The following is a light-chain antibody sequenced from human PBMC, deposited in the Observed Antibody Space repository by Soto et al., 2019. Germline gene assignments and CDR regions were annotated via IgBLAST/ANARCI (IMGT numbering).Light chain of an antibody. CDR3: QQYNTYRA. CDR2: KAS. V-gene: IGKV1-5*03. CDR1: QNITNN. Sequence: DIHMTHSPSSLSSSILYIFTITCQASQNITNNLSWYQQKPGKAPKLLIYKASTLESGVPSRFSGSGSGTEFTLTISSLQPDDFATYYCQQYNTYRAFGQGTKVDIK. J-gene: IGKJ1*01.